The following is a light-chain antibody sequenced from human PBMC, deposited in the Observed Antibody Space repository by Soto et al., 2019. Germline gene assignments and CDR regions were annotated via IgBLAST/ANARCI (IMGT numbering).Light chain of an antibody. V-gene: IGKV3-15*01. Sequence: EIVMTQSPATLSVSPGERATLSCRASQSVSSYLAWYQQKPGQAPRLLIYGASTGATGIPARFSGSGSGTEFILTISGLQSEDFAVYYCQQYSKWPLTFGGGTKVDIK. CDR1: QSVSSY. CDR2: GAS. CDR3: QQYSKWPLT. J-gene: IGKJ4*01.